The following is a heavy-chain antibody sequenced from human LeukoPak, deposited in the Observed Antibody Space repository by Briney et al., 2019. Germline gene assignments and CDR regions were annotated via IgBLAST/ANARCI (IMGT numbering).Heavy chain of an antibody. Sequence: PSETLSLTCAVYGGSFSAYYWSWIRQPPGKGLEWIGEINHSGSTNYNPSLKSRVTISVDTSKNQFSLKLSSVIAADTAVYYCARRVRHYYYGSGSYTDYWGQGTLVTVSS. J-gene: IGHJ4*02. CDR1: GGSFSAYY. V-gene: IGHV4-34*01. CDR2: INHSGST. CDR3: ARRVRHYYYGSGSYTDY. D-gene: IGHD3-10*01.